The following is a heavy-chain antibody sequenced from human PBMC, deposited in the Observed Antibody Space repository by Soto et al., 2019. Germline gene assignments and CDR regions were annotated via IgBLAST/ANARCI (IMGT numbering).Heavy chain of an antibody. CDR1: GYTFTSYG. Sequence: ASVKVSCKASGYTFTSYGISWVRQAPGQGLEWMGWISAYNGNTNYAQKLQGRVTMTTDTSTSTAYMELRSLRSDDTAVYYCAGNYCSSTSCSYYYYYYGMDVWGQGTTVTVSS. V-gene: IGHV1-18*01. J-gene: IGHJ6*02. CDR3: AGNYCSSTSCSYYYYYYGMDV. CDR2: ISAYNGNT. D-gene: IGHD2-2*01.